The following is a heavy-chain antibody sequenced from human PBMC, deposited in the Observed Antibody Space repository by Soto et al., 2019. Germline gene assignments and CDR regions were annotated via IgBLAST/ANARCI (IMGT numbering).Heavy chain of an antibody. CDR1: GGSISSYF. V-gene: IGHV4-59*12. Sequence: SETLSLTCTVSGGSISSYFWSWIRQPPGKGLEWIGYINYSGSTNSNPSLKSRVTISIDTSKNQFSLKLSSVTAADTAVYYCASSHAGAHITAAVHWGQGTLVTVSS. D-gene: IGHD6-13*01. J-gene: IGHJ4*02. CDR2: INYSGST. CDR3: ASSHAGAHITAAVH.